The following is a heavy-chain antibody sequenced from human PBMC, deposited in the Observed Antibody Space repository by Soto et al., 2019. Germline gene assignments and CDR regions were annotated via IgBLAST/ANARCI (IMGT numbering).Heavy chain of an antibody. V-gene: IGHV2-5*01. Sequence: SGPTLVNPTQTLTLTCIFSGFSLRTSGVGVGWIRQPPGKALEWLGFIYWNDDKRYSPSLKSRLTITKDTSKNQVVLPMTNMDPVDTATYYCAKSGSSGWYGWFDPWGQGTLVTVSS. CDR1: GFSLRTSGVG. CDR2: IYWNDDK. J-gene: IGHJ5*02. D-gene: IGHD6-19*01. CDR3: AKSGSSGWYGWFDP.